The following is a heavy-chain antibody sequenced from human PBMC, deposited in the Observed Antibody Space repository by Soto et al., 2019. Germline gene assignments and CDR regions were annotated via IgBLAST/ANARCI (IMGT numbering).Heavy chain of an antibody. CDR2: IYTSGST. J-gene: IGHJ4*02. D-gene: IGHD1-26*01. Sequence: QVQLQESGPGLVKPSETLSLTCTVSGDSMSKYYWSWIRQPAGKGLEWIGRIYTSGSTNYNPSLKSRVDMSIDTSNNHLSLILKSVTAADAAVYYCARTVGAAYYFDFWGQGALVTVSS. CDR1: GDSMSKYY. CDR3: ARTVGAAYYFDF. V-gene: IGHV4-4*07.